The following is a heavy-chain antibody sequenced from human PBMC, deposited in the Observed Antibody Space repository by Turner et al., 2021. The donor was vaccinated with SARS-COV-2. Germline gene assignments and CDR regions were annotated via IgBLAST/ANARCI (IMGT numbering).Heavy chain of an antibody. CDR1: GGSISSGGYY. Sequence: QVQLQDSGPGLVKPSQTLSLTCPVSGGSISSGGYYCSWIRQHPGKGLEWIGYIYYSGSTYYNPSLKSRVTISVDTSKNQFSLKLSSVTAADTAVYYCARDHLDPSTVTTWRGFDPWGQGTLVTVSS. D-gene: IGHD4-17*01. J-gene: IGHJ5*02. CDR3: ARDHLDPSTVTTWRGFDP. V-gene: IGHV4-31*03. CDR2: IYYSGST.